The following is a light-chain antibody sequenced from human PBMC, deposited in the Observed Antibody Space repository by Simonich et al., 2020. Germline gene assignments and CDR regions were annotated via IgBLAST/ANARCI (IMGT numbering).Light chain of an antibody. CDR2: LGS. Sequence: DIVMTQSPLSLPVTPGEPASISCRSSQSLLHINGYNYLDWYLQKPGQSPQLLIYLGSNRASGVPDRFSGSGSGTDFTLKISRVEAEDVGVYYCMQSIQPTWTFGQGTKVEIK. CDR3: MQSIQPTWT. CDR1: QSLLHINGYNY. J-gene: IGKJ1*01. V-gene: IGKV2-28*01.